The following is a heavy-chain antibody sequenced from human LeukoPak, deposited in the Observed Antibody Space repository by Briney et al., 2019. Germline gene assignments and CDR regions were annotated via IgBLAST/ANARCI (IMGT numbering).Heavy chain of an antibody. CDR3: ADCSSTSCYYYYYMDV. CDR2: IIPIFGTA. V-gene: IGHV1-69*05. CDR1: GGTFSSYA. J-gene: IGHJ6*03. Sequence: SVKVSCKASGGTFSSYAISWVRQAPGQGLEWMGRIIPIFGTANYAQKFQGRVTITTDKSTRTDYTEVSRLRSEDTAVYYCADCSSTSCYYYYYMDVWGKGTTVTASS. D-gene: IGHD2-2*01.